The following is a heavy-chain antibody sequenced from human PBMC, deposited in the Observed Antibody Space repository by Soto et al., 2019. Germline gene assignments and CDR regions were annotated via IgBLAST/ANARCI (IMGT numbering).Heavy chain of an antibody. D-gene: IGHD4-17*01. CDR1: GGSFSGYY. Sequence: ETLSLTCAVYGGSFSGYYWSWIRQPPGKGLEWIGEINHSGSTNYNPSLRSRVTISVDTSKNQFSLKLSSVTAADMAVYYCAKDPVYGDSKWGFGPWGQGTLVTVSS. V-gene: IGHV4-34*01. J-gene: IGHJ5*02. CDR3: AKDPVYGDSKWGFGP. CDR2: INHSGST.